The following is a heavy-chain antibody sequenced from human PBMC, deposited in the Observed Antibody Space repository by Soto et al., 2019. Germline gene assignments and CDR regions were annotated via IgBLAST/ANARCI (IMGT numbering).Heavy chain of an antibody. CDR2: IYSGGST. D-gene: IGHD2-2*01. V-gene: IGHV3-66*01. J-gene: IGHJ5*02. CDR1: GFTVSSNY. CDR3: ARAPFTYCSSTSCSDPNWFDP. Sequence: EVQLLESGGGLVQPVGSLRLSCAASGFTVSSNYMSWVRQAPGKGLEWGSVIYSGGSTYYADSVKGRFTISRDNSKNARYLQMHRMRAEDTGVYYSARAPFTYCSSTSCSDPNWFDPWGQGTLVAVSS.